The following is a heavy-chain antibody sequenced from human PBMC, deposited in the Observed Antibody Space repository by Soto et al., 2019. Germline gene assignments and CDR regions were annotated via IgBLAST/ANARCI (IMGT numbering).Heavy chain of an antibody. CDR3: ARVSYYYDSSGYYFDY. D-gene: IGHD3-22*01. CDR2: IYYSGRT. J-gene: IGHJ4*02. Sequence: QVQLQASGPGLVKPSQTLSLTCTVSGGSISSGDYYWSWISQPPGKGLEWIGSIYYSGRTYYNPSLKSRVTISVDTSKNQVSLKLSSVTAADTAVYYCARVSYYYDSSGYYFDYWGQGTLVTVSS. V-gene: IGHV4-30-4*01. CDR1: GGSISSGDYY.